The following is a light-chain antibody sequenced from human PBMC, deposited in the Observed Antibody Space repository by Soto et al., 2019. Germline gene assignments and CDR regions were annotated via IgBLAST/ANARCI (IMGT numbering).Light chain of an antibody. CDR3: QQFSGYPLT. CDR1: QGISSH. Sequence: DIQMTQSPSSLSASIGDRVTITCRASQGISSHLAWYQQRPGKAPVLLIYGASNLQSGVPSRSSGSGSGTAFTLTISSLQPEDFATYYCQQFSGYPLTFGQGTRLEIK. V-gene: IGKV1-9*01. CDR2: GAS. J-gene: IGKJ5*01.